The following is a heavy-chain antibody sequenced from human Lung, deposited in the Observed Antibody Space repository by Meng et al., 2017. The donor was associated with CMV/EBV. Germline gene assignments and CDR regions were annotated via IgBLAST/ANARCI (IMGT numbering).Heavy chain of an antibody. D-gene: IGHD3-3*01. Sequence: FIFTNYAIDWVREAPGRGLEWMAVISYDGNNKYYADSMKGRFTISRDNSKNTLFLQMNTLRPEDTAIYYCSRGGPGMRFVEWFSFDFWGKGALVTVSS. CDR2: ISYDGNNK. CDR3: SRGGPGMRFVEWFSFDF. CDR1: FIFTNYA. J-gene: IGHJ4*02. V-gene: IGHV3-30-3*01.